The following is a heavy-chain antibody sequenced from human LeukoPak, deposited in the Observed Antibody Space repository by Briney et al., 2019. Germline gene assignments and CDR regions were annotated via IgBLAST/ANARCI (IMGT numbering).Heavy chain of an antibody. J-gene: IGHJ4*02. D-gene: IGHD6-19*01. CDR3: AKDLYSSLDY. CDR1: GFTFSIYA. CDR2: ISGSGGTA. V-gene: IGHV3-23*01. Sequence: GGSLRLSCAASGFTFSIYAMSWVRQAPGKGLEWVSAISGSGGTAYYADSVKGRFTISRDNSKNTLYLQMNSLRAEDSAVYYCAKDLYSSLDYWGQGTLVTVSS.